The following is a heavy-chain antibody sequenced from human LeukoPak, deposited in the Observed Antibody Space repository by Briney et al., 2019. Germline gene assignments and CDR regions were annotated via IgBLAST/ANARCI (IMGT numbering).Heavy chain of an antibody. J-gene: IGHJ4*02. V-gene: IGHV3-23*01. CDR3: AKRRDSSGYSFDY. CDR1: GFTFSSYG. CDR2: ISGSGGST. D-gene: IGHD3-22*01. Sequence: GGSLRLSCAASGFTFSSYGMHWVRQAPGKGLEWVSAISGSGGSTYYADSVKGRFTISRDNSKNTLYLQMNSLRAEDTAVYYCAKRRDSSGYSFDYWGQGTLVTVSS.